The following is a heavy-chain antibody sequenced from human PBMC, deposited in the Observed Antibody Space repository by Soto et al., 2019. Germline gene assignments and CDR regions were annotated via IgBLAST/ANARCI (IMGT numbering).Heavy chain of an antibody. V-gene: IGHV3-48*02. J-gene: IGHJ4*02. CDR2: ISGGGRPI. CDR3: ASDLGWAFDS. CDR1: GFTFSTFS. Sequence: EVQLVESGGGSVQPGGSLRLSCAASGFTFSTFSMNWVSQAPGRGLEWISYISGGGRPISYTDSVKGRFTISRDNAKNSLYLQMDSLTDEDTAVYYCASDLGWAFDSWGQGTLVTVSS. D-gene: IGHD6-19*01.